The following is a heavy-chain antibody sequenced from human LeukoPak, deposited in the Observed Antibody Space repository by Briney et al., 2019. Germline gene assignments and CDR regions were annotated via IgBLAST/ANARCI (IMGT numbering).Heavy chain of an antibody. Sequence: GGSLRLSCAASGFSISDYGMHWVRRSPGKGMEWVAVISYESGNNYYAESVKGRFTISRDTSKNTLYLQMNSLRTEDTAVYYCAKDLMRDRWFGESWGQGTLVTVSS. CDR2: ISYESGNN. V-gene: IGHV3-30*18. CDR1: GFSISDYG. J-gene: IGHJ5*02. D-gene: IGHD3-10*01. CDR3: AKDLMRDRWFGES.